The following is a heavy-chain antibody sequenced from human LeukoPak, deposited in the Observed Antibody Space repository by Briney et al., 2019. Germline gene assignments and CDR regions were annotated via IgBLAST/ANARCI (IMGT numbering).Heavy chain of an antibody. CDR1: GYTFTSYY. Sequence: ASVKASCKASGYTFTSYYMHWVRQAPGQGLEWMGIINPSGGSTSYAQKFQGRVTMTRDTSTSTVYMELSSLRSEDTAVYYCARVDYYGSGSYYALDYWGQGTLVTVSS. J-gene: IGHJ4*02. CDR2: INPSGGST. V-gene: IGHV1-46*01. CDR3: ARVDYYGSGSYYALDY. D-gene: IGHD3-10*01.